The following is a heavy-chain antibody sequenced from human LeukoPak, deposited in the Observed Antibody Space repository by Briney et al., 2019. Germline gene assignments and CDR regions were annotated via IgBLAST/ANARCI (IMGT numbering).Heavy chain of an antibody. CDR3: ARGIAAAYTDAFDI. D-gene: IGHD6-13*01. J-gene: IGHJ3*02. Sequence: GGSLRLSCAASGFTFSSYDMHWVRQATGKGLEWVSAISTAGDTYYPGSVKGRFTISRENAKNSLYLQMNSLRAGDTAVYYCARGIAAAYTDAFDIRGQGTMVTVSS. CDR2: ISTAGDT. CDR1: GFTFSSYD. V-gene: IGHV3-13*01.